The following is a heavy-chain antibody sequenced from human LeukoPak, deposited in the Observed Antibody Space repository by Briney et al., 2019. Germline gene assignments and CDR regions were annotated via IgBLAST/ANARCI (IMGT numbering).Heavy chain of an antibody. D-gene: IGHD3-10*01. CDR1: GFTFSNAW. V-gene: IGHV3-15*01. CDR2: IKSKTDGRTT. J-gene: IGHJ6*03. Sequence: AGGSLRLSCAASGFTFSNAWMSWVRQAPGKGLEWVGRIKSKTDGRTTDYAAPVKGRFTISRDDSKNTLYLQMNSLKTEDTAVYYCTTDPSRLWFGEKDYYYYYMDVWDKGTTVTISS. CDR3: TTDPSRLWFGEKDYYYYYMDV.